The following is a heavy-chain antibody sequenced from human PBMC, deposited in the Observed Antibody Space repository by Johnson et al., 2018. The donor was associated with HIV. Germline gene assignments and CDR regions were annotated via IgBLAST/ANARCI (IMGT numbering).Heavy chain of an antibody. CDR1: GFTFDDYG. D-gene: IGHD6-6*01. V-gene: IGHV3-20*04. CDR2: INSDGSST. J-gene: IGHJ3*02. CDR3: ARDRGAARDAFDI. Sequence: EVQLVESGGGVVRPGGSLRLSCAASGFTFDDYGMSWVRQAPGKGLEWVSRINSDGSSTSYADSVKGRFTISRDNSNNTLYLQMNSLRAEDTAVYYCARDRGAARDAFDIWGQGTMVTVSS.